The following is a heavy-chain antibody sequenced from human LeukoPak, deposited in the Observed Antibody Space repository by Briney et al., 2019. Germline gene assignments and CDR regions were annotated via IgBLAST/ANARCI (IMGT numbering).Heavy chain of an antibody. CDR3: ATGSSY. CDR2: INHSGST. V-gene: IGHV4-34*01. J-gene: IGHJ4*02. CDR1: GGSFSGYY. D-gene: IGHD7-27*01. Sequence: PSETLSLTCAVYGGSFSGYYWSWIRQPPGKGLEWIGEINHSGSTNYNPSLKSRVTISVDTSKNQFSLKLSSVTAADTAVYYCATGSSYWGQGTLVTVSS.